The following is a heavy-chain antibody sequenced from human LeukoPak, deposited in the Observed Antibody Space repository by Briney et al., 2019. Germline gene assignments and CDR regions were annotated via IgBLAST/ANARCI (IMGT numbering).Heavy chain of an antibody. Sequence: GGSLRLSCAASGFTFSDYYMSWIRQAPGKGLEWVSYISSSGSTIYYADSVKGRFTISRDNAKNSLYLQMNSLRAEDTAVYYCANGYCTNGVCYPYYYYYMDVWGKGTTVTVSS. CDR3: ANGYCTNGVCYPYYYYYMDV. V-gene: IGHV3-11*04. CDR2: ISSSGSTI. J-gene: IGHJ6*03. D-gene: IGHD2-8*01. CDR1: GFTFSDYY.